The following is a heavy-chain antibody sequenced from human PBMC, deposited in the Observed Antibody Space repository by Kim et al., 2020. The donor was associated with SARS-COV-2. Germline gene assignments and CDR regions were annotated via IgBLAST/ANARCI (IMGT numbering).Heavy chain of an antibody. J-gene: IGHJ6*02. V-gene: IGHV3-30*18. Sequence: GGSLRLSCAASGFTFSSYGMHWVRQAPGKGLEWVAVISYDGSNKYYADSVKGRFTISRDNSKNTLYLQMNSLRAEDTAVYYCAKDILEDIVVVVAAIYYYYGMDVWGQGTTVTVSS. CDR2: ISYDGSNK. CDR1: GFTFSSYG. D-gene: IGHD2-15*01. CDR3: AKDILEDIVVVVAAIYYYYGMDV.